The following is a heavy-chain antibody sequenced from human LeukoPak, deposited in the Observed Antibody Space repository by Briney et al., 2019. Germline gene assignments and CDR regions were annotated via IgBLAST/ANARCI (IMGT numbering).Heavy chain of an antibody. Sequence: AAVKDSCKASGYTFTNYGINWVRQAPGQGREWMGWISAYNDNTNYAQKLQGRVTMTTDTSTSTAYIELRSLRSDDTAVYYCARGCSSAPCYHGIGWFDPWGQGTLVTVSS. J-gene: IGHJ5*02. CDR1: GYTFTNYG. D-gene: IGHD2-2*01. CDR3: ARGCSSAPCYHGIGWFDP. V-gene: IGHV1-18*01. CDR2: ISAYNDNT.